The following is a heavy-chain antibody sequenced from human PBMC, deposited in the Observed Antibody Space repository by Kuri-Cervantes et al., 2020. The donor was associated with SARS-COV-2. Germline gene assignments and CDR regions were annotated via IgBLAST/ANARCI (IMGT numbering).Heavy chain of an antibody. CDR2: IWYDGSYK. D-gene: IGHD3-10*01. V-gene: IGHV3-33*01. J-gene: IGHJ4*02. Sequence: GESLKISCAASGFTFSNYGMHWVRQAPGKGLEWVAVIWYDGSYKYYADSVKGRFTISRDNSKNTLSLQMNSLRAEDTAVYYCARGFGELPFDYWGQGTLVTVSS. CDR1: GFTFSNYG. CDR3: ARGFGELPFDY.